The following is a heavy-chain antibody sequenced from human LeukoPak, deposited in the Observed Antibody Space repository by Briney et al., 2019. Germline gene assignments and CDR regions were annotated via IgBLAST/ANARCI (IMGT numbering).Heavy chain of an antibody. J-gene: IGHJ2*01. D-gene: IGHD2-2*02. CDR1: GFTFSSYA. Sequence: GGSLRLSCAASGFTFSSYAMSWVRQAPGKGLEWVSAISGSGGSTYYADSVKGRFTISRDNSKNTLYLQMNSLRAEDTAVYYCATDCSRTSCYTRGYWYFDLWGRGTLVTVSS. CDR3: ATDCSRTSCYTRGYWYFDL. V-gene: IGHV3-23*01. CDR2: ISGSGGST.